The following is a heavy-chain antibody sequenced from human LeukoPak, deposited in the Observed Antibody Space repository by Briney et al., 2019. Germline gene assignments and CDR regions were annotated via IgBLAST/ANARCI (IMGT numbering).Heavy chain of an antibody. D-gene: IGHD3-10*01. Sequence: SGTLSLTCAVSGGSISSSNWWSWVRQPPGRGLEWIGEIYHSGSTNYNPSLKSRVTISVDTSKNQFSLKLSSVTAAGTAVYYCARHVVRGVINYWGQGTLVTVSS. CDR1: GGSISSSNW. CDR2: IYHSGST. V-gene: IGHV4-4*02. J-gene: IGHJ4*02. CDR3: ARHVVRGVINY.